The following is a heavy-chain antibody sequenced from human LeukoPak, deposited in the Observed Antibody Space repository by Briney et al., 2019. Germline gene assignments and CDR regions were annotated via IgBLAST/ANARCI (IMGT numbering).Heavy chain of an antibody. Sequence: PSETLSLTCTVSGGSISSYYWSWIRQPPGKRLEWIGYTYYSGSTNYNPSLKSRVTISVDTSKNQFSLKLSSVTAADTAVYYCAAYSSSWYVYWGQGTLVTVSS. D-gene: IGHD6-13*01. V-gene: IGHV4-59*08. J-gene: IGHJ4*02. CDR3: AAYSSSWYVY. CDR1: GGSISSYY. CDR2: TYYSGST.